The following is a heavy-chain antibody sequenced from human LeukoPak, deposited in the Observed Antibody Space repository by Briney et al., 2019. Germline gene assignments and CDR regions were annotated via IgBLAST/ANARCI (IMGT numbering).Heavy chain of an antibody. CDR1: GFTFSSYW. D-gene: IGHD6-19*01. CDR3: ARDLAVAGTDAFDI. J-gene: IGHJ3*02. Sequence: GGSLRLSCAASGFTFSSYWMSWVRQAPGKGLEWVANIMRDGSEKYYVDSVKGRFTISRDNAKNSLYLQMNSLRAEDTAVYYCARDLAVAGTDAFDIWGQGTMVTVSS. CDR2: IMRDGSEK. V-gene: IGHV3-7*01.